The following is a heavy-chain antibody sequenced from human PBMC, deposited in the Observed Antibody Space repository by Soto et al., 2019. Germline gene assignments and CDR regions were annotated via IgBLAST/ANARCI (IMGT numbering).Heavy chain of an antibody. CDR2: INHSGST. CDR1: GGSFSGYY. CDR3: ARGRGYYGMDV. D-gene: IGHD3-10*01. V-gene: IGHV4-34*01. J-gene: IGHJ6*02. Sequence: QVQLQQWGAGLLKPSETLSLTCAVYGGSFSGYYWSWIRQPPGKGLEWIGEINHSGSTNYNPSLKSQVTISVDTSKNQFSLKLSSVTAADTAVYYCARGRGYYGMDVWSQGTTVTVSS.